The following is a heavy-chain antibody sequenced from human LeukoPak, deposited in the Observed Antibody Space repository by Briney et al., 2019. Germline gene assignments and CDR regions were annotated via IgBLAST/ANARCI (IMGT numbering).Heavy chain of an antibody. Sequence: PGGSLRLSCAASGFTFSDYYMSWIRQAPGKGLEWVSYISSSSSYIYYADSVKGRFTISRDNAKNSLYLQMNSLRVEDTAVYYCARDVGGSSPGFDYWGQGTLVTVSS. D-gene: IGHD1-26*01. CDR3: ARDVGGSSPGFDY. CDR1: GFTFSDYY. CDR2: ISSSSSYI. V-gene: IGHV3-11*06. J-gene: IGHJ4*02.